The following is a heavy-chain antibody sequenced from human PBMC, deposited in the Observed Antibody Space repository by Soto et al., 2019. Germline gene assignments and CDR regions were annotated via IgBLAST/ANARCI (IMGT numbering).Heavy chain of an antibody. CDR2: ISGGGGST. V-gene: IGHV3-23*01. J-gene: IGHJ4*02. CDR1: GFTFSSYA. CDR3: AKAQYYYASSGGPFDY. Sequence: GGSLRLSCAASGFTFSSYAMSWVRQAPGKGLEWVSAISGGGGSTYYANSGKGRFTISSDNSKNTLYLQMNSLRAEDTAVYYCAKAQYYYASSGGPFDYWGQGTLVTVSS. D-gene: IGHD3-22*01.